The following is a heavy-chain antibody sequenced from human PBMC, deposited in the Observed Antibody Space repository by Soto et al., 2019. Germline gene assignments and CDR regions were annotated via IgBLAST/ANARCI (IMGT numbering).Heavy chain of an antibody. Sequence: EVQLVESGGGLVQPGESLRLSCAASGFTFSDYWIHWVRQAPGKGLVWVSRIKFDGSSANYADSVKGRFTISRDNAKDTVYLQMNSLEAEDTAVYYCARGVRGHYGFDVWGQGTMVTVSS. J-gene: IGHJ3*01. CDR2: IKFDGSSA. V-gene: IGHV3-74*01. D-gene: IGHD3-10*01. CDR3: ARGVRGHYGFDV. CDR1: GFTFSDYW.